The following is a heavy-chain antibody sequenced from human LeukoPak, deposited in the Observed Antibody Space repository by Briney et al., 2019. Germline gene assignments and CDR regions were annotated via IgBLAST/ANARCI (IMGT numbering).Heavy chain of an antibody. CDR2: ISAYNGNT. CDR1: GYTFTSYG. D-gene: IGHD6-13*01. J-gene: IGHJ4*02. Sequence: ASVKVSRKASGYTFTSYGISWVRQAPGQGLEWMGWISAYNGNTNYAQKLQGRVTMTTDTSTSTAYMELRSLRSDDTAVYYCARVIAAAGTGVYFDYWGQGTLVTVSS. CDR3: ARVIAAAGTGVYFDY. V-gene: IGHV1-18*01.